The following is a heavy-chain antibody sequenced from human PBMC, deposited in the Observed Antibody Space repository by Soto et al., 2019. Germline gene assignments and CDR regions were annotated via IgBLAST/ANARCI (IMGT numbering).Heavy chain of an antibody. CDR3: ARDKITGLFDY. CDR2: INHSGST. CDR1: GGSFRGYY. V-gene: IGHV4-34*01. D-gene: IGHD2-8*02. Sequence: QVQLQQWGAGLLKPSEILSLTCAVYGGSFRGYYWTWIRQPPGTGLEWIGEINHSGSTNYNPSLKSTVTIAVDASKNQFSLKLTSVTAADTAVYYSARDKITGLFDYWGRGTLVTVSS. J-gene: IGHJ4*02.